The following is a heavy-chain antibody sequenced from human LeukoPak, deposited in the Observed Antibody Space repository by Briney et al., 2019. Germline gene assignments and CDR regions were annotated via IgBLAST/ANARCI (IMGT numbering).Heavy chain of an antibody. D-gene: IGHD3-16*01. V-gene: IGHV3-7*01. CDR3: ASEVYDYVWGTLFDY. CDR1: GFTFSSYW. J-gene: IGHJ4*02. CDR2: IKQDGSEK. Sequence: GGSLRLSCAASGFTFSSYWMSWVRQAPGKGLEWVANIKQDGSEKYYVDSVKGRFTISRDNAKNSLYLQMNSLRAEDTAVYYCASEVYDYVWGTLFDYWGQGTLVTVSS.